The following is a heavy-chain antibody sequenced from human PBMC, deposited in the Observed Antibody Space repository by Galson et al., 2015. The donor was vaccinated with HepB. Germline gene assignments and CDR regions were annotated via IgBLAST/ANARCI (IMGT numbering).Heavy chain of an antibody. CDR2: IDPSDSYT. CDR3: AREEDIFCSGGSCYSEADAFDI. V-gene: IGHV5-10-1*01. Sequence: QSGAEVKKPGESLRISCKGSGYSFTSYWISWVRQMPGKGLEWMGRIDPSDSYTNYSPSFQGHVTISADKSISTAYLQWSSLKASDTAVYYCAREEDIFCSGGSCYSEADAFDIWGQGTMVTVSS. D-gene: IGHD2-15*01. J-gene: IGHJ3*02. CDR1: GYSFTSYW.